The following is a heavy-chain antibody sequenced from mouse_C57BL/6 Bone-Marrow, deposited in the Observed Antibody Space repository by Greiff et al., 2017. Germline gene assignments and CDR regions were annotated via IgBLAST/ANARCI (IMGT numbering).Heavy chain of an antibody. CDR3: ARRAAY. V-gene: IGHV1-64*01. J-gene: IGHJ3*01. CDR2: IHPNSGST. Sequence: VQLQQPGAELVKPGASVKLSCKASGYTFTSYWMHWVKQRPGQGLEWIGMIHPNSGSTNYNEKFKSKGKLTVDKSSSTAYMQLSSLTSEDSAVYYCARRAAYWGQGTLVTVSA. CDR1: GYTFTSYW.